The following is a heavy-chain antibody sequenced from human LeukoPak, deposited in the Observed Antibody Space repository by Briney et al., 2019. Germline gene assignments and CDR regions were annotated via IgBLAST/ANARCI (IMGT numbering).Heavy chain of an antibody. Sequence: SETLSLTCTVSGGSISSSGYYWGWIRQPPGKGLEWIGSIYYSGSTYYNPSLKSRVTISVDTSKNQFSLKLSSVTAADTAVYYCARHGTGYTRGFDYWGQGTLVTVSS. V-gene: IGHV4-39*01. D-gene: IGHD1-1*01. CDR2: IYYSGST. J-gene: IGHJ4*02. CDR3: ARHGTGYTRGFDY. CDR1: GGSISSSGYY.